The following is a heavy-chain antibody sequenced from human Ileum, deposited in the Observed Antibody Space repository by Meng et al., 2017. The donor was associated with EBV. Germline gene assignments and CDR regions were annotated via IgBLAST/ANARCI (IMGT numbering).Heavy chain of an antibody. CDR3: GRDQGRELINH. V-gene: IGHV4-4*02. D-gene: IGHD1-7*01. J-gene: IGHJ4*02. CDR1: GDSISSDIW. Sequence: QVQLQESGPGLVKPSGTLSLPCTVSGDSISSDIWWSWARQPPGKGLEWIGEVYHRGDTNYNPSLKSRVDISVDKSKNQFYLSLFSVTAADTAVYYCGRDQGRELINHWGQGTLVTVSS. CDR2: VYHRGDT.